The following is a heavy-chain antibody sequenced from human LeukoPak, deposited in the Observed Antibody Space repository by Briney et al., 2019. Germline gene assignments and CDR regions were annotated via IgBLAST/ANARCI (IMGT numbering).Heavy chain of an antibody. CDR1: GYTFTGYY. CDR3: ATDSGTMVRGVINRSFDY. D-gene: IGHD3-10*01. J-gene: IGHJ4*02. CDR2: INPNSGGT. V-gene: IGHV1-2*04. Sequence: GASVKVSCKASGYTFTGYYMHWVRQAPGQGLEWMGWINPNSGGTNYAQKFQGWVTMTRDTSISTAYMELSRLRSDDTAVYYCATDSGTMVRGVINRSFDYWGQGTLVTVSS.